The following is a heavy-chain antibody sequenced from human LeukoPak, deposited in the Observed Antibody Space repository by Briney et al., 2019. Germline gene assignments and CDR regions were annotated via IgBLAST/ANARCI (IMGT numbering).Heavy chain of an antibody. J-gene: IGHJ6*02. CDR1: GFTFSSYA. V-gene: IGHV3-30-3*01. CDR3: ARDDPPYYDSSGYYLHYYYYYGMDV. D-gene: IGHD3-22*01. Sequence: PGRSLRLSCAASGFTFSSYAMHWVRQAPGKGLEWVAVISYDGSNKYYADSVKGRFTISRDNSKNTLYLQMNSLRAEDTAVYYCARDDPPYYDSSGYYLHYYYYYGMDVWGQGTTVTVSS. CDR2: ISYDGSNK.